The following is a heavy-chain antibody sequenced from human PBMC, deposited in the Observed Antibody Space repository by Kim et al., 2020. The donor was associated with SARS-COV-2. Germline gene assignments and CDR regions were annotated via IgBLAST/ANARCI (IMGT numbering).Heavy chain of an antibody. CDR1: GFTFSSYG. CDR3: ARDQRAVAGLGGNFDY. Sequence: GGSLRLSCAASGFTFSSYGMHWVRQAPGKGLEWVAVIWYDGSNKYYADSVKGRFTISRDNSKNTLYLQMNSLRAEDTAVYYCARDQRAVAGLGGNFDYWGQGTLVTVSS. V-gene: IGHV3-33*01. D-gene: IGHD6-19*01. J-gene: IGHJ4*02. CDR2: IWYDGSNK.